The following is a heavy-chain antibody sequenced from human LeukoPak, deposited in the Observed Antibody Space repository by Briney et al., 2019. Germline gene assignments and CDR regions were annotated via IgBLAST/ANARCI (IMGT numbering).Heavy chain of an antibody. CDR2: INPSGGST. J-gene: IGHJ1*01. CDR1: GYTFTSYY. V-gene: IGHV1-46*01. D-gene: IGHD3-22*01. CDR3: AREPNPHYYDSSGYDYFQH. Sequence: GASVKVSCKASGYTFTSYYMHWVRQAPGQGLEWMGIINPSGGSTSYAQKFQGRVTMTRDTSTSTVYMELSSLRSEDTAVYYCAREPNPHYYDSSGYDYFQHWGQGTLVTVSS.